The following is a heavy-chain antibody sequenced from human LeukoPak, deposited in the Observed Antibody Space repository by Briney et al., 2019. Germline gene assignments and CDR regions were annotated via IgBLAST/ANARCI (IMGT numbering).Heavy chain of an antibody. CDR2: IYYSGST. CDR3: AREAITGTRFDP. CDR1: GGSISNYY. Sequence: SETLSLTCTVSGGSISNYYWTWIRQFPGKGLEWIGYIYYSGSTNYNPSLKSRVTISADTSKNQFSLKLSSVTAADTAVYYCAREAITGTRFDPWGQGTLVTVSS. D-gene: IGHD1-20*01. J-gene: IGHJ5*02. V-gene: IGHV4-59*01.